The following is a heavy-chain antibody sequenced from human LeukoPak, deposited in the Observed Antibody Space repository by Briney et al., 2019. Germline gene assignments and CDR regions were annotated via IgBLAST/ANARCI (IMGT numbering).Heavy chain of an antibody. Sequence: SLRLSXXXXGFTXXDXAMHWVRXAPGKGLEWVSGISWNSGSIGYADSVKGRFTISRDNAKNSLYLQMNSLRAEDTALYYCAKDRARWLQSFDYWGQGTLVTVSS. CDR3: AKDRARWLQSFDY. D-gene: IGHD5-24*01. V-gene: IGHV3-9*01. J-gene: IGHJ4*02. CDR1: GFTXXDXA. CDR2: ISWNSGSI.